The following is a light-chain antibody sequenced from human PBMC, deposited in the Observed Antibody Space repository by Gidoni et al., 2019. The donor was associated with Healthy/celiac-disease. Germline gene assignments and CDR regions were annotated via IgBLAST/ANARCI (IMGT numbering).Light chain of an antibody. CDR3: QQFGT. CDR2: AAS. J-gene: IGKJ2*02. V-gene: IGKV1-9*01. CDR1: QGISSY. Sequence: DIKLTQSPSFLSASVGDRVTITCRASQGISSYLAWYQQKPGKAPKLLIYAASTLQSGVPSRFCGSGSGTEFTLTISSLQPEDFATYYCQQFGTFGQWTKLEIK.